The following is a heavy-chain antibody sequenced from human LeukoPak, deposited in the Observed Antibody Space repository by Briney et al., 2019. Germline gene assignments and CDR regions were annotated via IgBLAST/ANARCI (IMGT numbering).Heavy chain of an antibody. CDR2: IYYSGST. Sequence: SETLSLTCTVSGGSISSYYWSSIRQPPGKGLEWIGYIYYSGSTNYNPSLKSRVTISVDTSKNQFSLKLSSVTAADTALYYCARVPASDRSTSCYGWMFYYMDVWGKGTTVTVSS. D-gene: IGHD2-2*01. J-gene: IGHJ6*03. CDR3: ARVPASDRSTSCYGWMFYYMDV. V-gene: IGHV4-59*01. CDR1: GGSISSYY.